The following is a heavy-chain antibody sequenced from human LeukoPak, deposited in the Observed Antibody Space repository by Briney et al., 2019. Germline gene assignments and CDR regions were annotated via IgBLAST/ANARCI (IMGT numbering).Heavy chain of an antibody. CDR1: GFTFSNYV. D-gene: IGHD1-20*01. Sequence: PGGSLRLSCVASGFTFSNYVMSWVRQAPGKGLEWVSTISGSGGNTFYADSVKGRFTISRDNSKNTLYLQMNSLRVDATAVYYCARVGYDWNGMDVWGQGTTVTVSS. CDR2: ISGSGGNT. J-gene: IGHJ6*02. CDR3: ARVGYDWNGMDV. V-gene: IGHV3-23*01.